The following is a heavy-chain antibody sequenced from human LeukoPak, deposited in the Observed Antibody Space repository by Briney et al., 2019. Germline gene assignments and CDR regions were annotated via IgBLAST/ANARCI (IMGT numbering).Heavy chain of an antibody. V-gene: IGHV1-3*03. CDR3: ARDRSIAVAGRDYYYYYMDV. J-gene: IGHJ6*03. CDR1: GYTFTSYA. D-gene: IGHD6-19*01. CDR2: INAGNGNT. Sequence: ASVKVSCKASGYTFTSYAMHWVRQAPGQRLEWMGWINAGNGNTKYSQEFQGRVTITRDTSASTAYMELSSLRSEDTAVYYCARDRSIAVAGRDYYYYYMDVWGKGTTVTVSS.